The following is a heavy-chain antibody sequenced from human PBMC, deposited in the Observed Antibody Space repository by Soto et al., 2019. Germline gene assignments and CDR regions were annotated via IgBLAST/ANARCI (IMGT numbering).Heavy chain of an antibody. CDR1: GFTFSSYA. J-gene: IGHJ4*02. D-gene: IGHD3-3*01. CDR2: ISGSGGST. Sequence: GGSLRLSCAASGFTFSSYAMSWVRQAPGKGLEWVSAISGSGGSTYYADSVKGRFTISRDNSKNTLYLQMNSLRAEDTAVYYCAKNVPSSPKRYYDFWSGSPPLDYWGQGTLVTSPQ. CDR3: AKNVPSSPKRYYDFWSGSPPLDY. V-gene: IGHV3-23*01.